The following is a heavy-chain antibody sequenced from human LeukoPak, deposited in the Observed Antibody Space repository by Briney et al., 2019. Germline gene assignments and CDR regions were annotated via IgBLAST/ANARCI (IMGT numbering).Heavy chain of an antibody. CDR1: GGSINNYY. Sequence: PSETLSLTCTVSGGSINNYYWSWIRQPPGKGLEWIGYIYYSGSTNYNPSLKSRVTISVDTSKNQFSLKLSFVTAADTAVYYCARHGGYSSPYLHWGQGTLVTVSS. D-gene: IGHD6-13*01. CDR2: IYYSGST. CDR3: ARHGGYSSPYLH. J-gene: IGHJ1*01. V-gene: IGHV4-59*08.